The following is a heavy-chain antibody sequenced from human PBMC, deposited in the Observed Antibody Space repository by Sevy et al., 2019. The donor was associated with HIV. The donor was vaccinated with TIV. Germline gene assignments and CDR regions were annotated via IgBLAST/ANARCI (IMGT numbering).Heavy chain of an antibody. CDR1: GFAFSCHA. J-gene: IGHJ4*02. CDR3: ANWAGSSDWLGPFDY. CDR2: ISGSGDTT. V-gene: IGHV3-23*01. Sequence: GGSLRLSCSASGFAFSCHAMTWVRQAPGKGLEWVSYISGSGDTTYYADSVKGRFTISRDNSKNTLYLQMNSLRAEDTAVYYCANWAGSSDWLGPFDYWGQGTLVTVSS. D-gene: IGHD6-19*01.